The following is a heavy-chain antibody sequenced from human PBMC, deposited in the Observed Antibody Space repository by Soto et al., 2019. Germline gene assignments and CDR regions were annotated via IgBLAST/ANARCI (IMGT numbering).Heavy chain of an antibody. V-gene: IGHV3-74*01. CDR1: GFTLSTYW. CDR3: ARWPPGSIVGVPADPGGLDV. J-gene: IGHJ6*02. Sequence: EVQLVESGGGLVQPGGSLRLSCAASGFTLSTYWMHWVRQAPGKGLVWVSRINSDGSSTNYADSVKGRFTISRDNAKNTLYLQMNSRRSEDTAVYYCARWPPGSIVGVPADPGGLDVWGQGTTVTVSS. D-gene: IGHD2-2*01. CDR2: INSDGSST.